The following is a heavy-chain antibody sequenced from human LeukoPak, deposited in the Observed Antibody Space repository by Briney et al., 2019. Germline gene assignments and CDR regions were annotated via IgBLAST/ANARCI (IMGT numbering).Heavy chain of an antibody. CDR1: GGSIRSYY. CDR3: ACNEYYDILTGDDFFDI. J-gene: IGHJ3*02. V-gene: IGHV4-59*01. Sequence: SETLSLTCNVSGGSIRSYYWSWIRQPPGKGLEWIGYIYYSGRTNYNPSLKSRVTLSVDTSKNQFSLKLSSVTAADTAVYYCACNEYYDILTGDDFFDIWGQGTMVTVSS. CDR2: IYYSGRT. D-gene: IGHD3-9*01.